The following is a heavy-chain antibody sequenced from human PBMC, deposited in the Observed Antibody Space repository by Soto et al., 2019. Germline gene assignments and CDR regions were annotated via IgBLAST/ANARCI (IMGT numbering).Heavy chain of an antibody. J-gene: IGHJ4*02. CDR2: ISYDGSNK. V-gene: IGHV3-30-3*01. CDR1: GFTFSSYA. CDR3: ARRRWVVAARAFDY. D-gene: IGHD2-15*01. Sequence: PGGSLRLSCAASGFTFSSYAMHWVRQAPGKGLEWVAVISYDGSNKYHADSVKGRFTISRDNSKNTLYLQMNSLRAEDTAVYYCARRRWVVAARAFDYWGQGTLVTVSS.